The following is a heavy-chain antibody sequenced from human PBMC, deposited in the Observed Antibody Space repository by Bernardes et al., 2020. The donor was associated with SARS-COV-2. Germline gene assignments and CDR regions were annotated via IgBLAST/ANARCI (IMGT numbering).Heavy chain of an antibody. J-gene: IGHJ4*02. D-gene: IGHD6-19*01. CDR1: GYTFTDYD. CDR3: ARANSGPDY. V-gene: IGHV1-8*01. Sequence: ASVKVSCKTSGYTFTDYDINWVRHATGQGLDWMGWLNPNTGHTGYAQKFQGRVTMTSDTSTTTAYMVLGGLRSEDTAVYFCARANSGPDYWGQGTLVTVS. CDR2: LNPNTGHT.